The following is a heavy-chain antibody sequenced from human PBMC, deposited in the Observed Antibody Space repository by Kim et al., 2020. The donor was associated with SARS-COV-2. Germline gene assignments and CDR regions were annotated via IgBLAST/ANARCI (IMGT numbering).Heavy chain of an antibody. CDR3: ARSRDSSGWYRVEFWSRNPSGYGMDV. D-gene: IGHD6-19*01. V-gene: IGHV3-48*02. CDR1: GFTFSSYS. CDR2: ISSSSSTI. Sequence: GGSLRLSCAASGFTFSSYSMNWVRQAPGKGLEWVSYISSSSSTIYYADSVKGRFTISRDNAKNSLYLQMNSLRDEDTAVYYCARSRDSSGWYRVEFWSRNPSGYGMDVWGQGTTVTVSS. J-gene: IGHJ6*02.